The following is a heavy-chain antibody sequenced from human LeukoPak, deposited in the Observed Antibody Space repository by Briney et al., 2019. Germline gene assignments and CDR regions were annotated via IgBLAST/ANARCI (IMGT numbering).Heavy chain of an antibody. V-gene: IGHV1-2*02. CDR3: ARTGPYYDFWSVYHTPYYFDY. D-gene: IGHD3-3*01. CDR1: GYTFTGYY. CDR2: INPNSGGT. J-gene: IGHJ4*02. Sequence: GASVKVSCKASGYTFTGYYMHWVRQAPGQGLEWMGWINPNSGGTNYAQKFQGRVTLTRDTSISTAYMELSRLRSDDTAVYYCARTGPYYDFWSVYHTPYYFDYWGQGTLVTVSS.